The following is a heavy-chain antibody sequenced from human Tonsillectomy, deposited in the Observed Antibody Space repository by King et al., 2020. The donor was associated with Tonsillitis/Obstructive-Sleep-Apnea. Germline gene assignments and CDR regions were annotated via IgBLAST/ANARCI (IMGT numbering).Heavy chain of an antibody. CDR1: GFTFSSYG. V-gene: IGHV3-30*18. CDR2: ISYDGSNK. CDR3: AKDRLTFFYYYMDV. Sequence: VQLVESGGGVVQPGRSLRLSCAASGFTFSSYGMHWVRQAPGKGLEWVAVISYDGSNKYYADSVKGRFTISRDNSEHTLFLQMNSLRAEDTAVYYCAKDRLTFFYYYMDVWGKGTTVTVSS. D-gene: IGHD2-21*02. J-gene: IGHJ6*03.